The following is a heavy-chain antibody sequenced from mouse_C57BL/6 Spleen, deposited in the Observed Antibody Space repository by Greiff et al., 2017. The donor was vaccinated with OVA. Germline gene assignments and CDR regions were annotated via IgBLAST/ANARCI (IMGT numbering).Heavy chain of an antibody. CDR1: GYTFTEYN. CDR2: FYPGSGSI. Sequence: LVESGAELVKPGASVKLSCKASGYTFTEYNIHWVKQRSGQGLEWIGWFYPGSGSIKYNEKFKDKATLTADKYSSPVYMELIRLPSEDSAVYFSARHGSQLDWYFDVWGTGTTVTVSS. J-gene: IGHJ1*03. CDR3: ARHGSQLDWYFDV. D-gene: IGHD3-1*01. V-gene: IGHV1-62-2*01.